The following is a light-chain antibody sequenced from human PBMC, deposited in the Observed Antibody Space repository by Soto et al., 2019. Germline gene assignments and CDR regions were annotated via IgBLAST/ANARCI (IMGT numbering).Light chain of an antibody. CDR2: GNN. V-gene: IGLV1-40*01. Sequence: HSALMQRPSVSGASGLMVTISCTRSSSNIGASYDVHWYQHRLGTVPQLFIFGNNNRPSGVLDRFSGSSAGTSASLAFTGLHAEDEGDYYCQFYDSALSAREVFRTGTKVTVL. CDR1: SSNIGASYD. J-gene: IGLJ1*01. CDR3: QFYDSALSAREV.